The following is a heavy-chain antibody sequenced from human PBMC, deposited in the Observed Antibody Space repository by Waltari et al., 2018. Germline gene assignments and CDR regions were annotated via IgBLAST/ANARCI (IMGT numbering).Heavy chain of an antibody. J-gene: IGHJ5*02. V-gene: IGHV3-74*01. D-gene: IGHD3-22*01. Sequence: EVQLVESGGDLVQPGGSLRLSCVVSGFTVRNYWMPWGRQAPGTGLVWVSNINNDESSITYADSVRGRFTISRDNAKNTLYLQMNSLRDEDTAVYYCARDRGYYESGLNWFDPWGQGTLVTVSS. CDR2: INNDESSI. CDR3: ARDRGYYESGLNWFDP. CDR1: GFTVRNYW.